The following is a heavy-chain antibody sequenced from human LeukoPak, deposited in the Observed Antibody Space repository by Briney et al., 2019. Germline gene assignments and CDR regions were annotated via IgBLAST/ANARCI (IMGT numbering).Heavy chain of an antibody. D-gene: IGHD5-12*01. Sequence: GGSLRLSCAASGFTFSSYWMHWVRQAPGKGLVWVSRINSDGSSTTYADSVKGRFTVSRDNAKNTVYLQMNSLRAEDTAVYYCARARPSMWIDYWGQGTLVTVSS. CDR1: GFTFSSYW. V-gene: IGHV3-74*01. CDR3: ARARPSMWIDY. CDR2: INSDGSST. J-gene: IGHJ4*02.